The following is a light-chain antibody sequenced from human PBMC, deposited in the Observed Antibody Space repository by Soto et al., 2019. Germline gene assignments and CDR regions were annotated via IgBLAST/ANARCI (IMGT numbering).Light chain of an antibody. Sequence: SYELTQPPSVSVSPGQTARITCSGDALPKQYAYWYQQKPGQAPVLVIYKDSERPSGIPERFSGSSSGTTVTLTISGVQAEDEADYYRQSADSSGTYEVFGGGTQLTVL. CDR2: KDS. CDR1: ALPKQY. V-gene: IGLV3-25*03. J-gene: IGLJ7*01. CDR3: QSADSSGTYEV.